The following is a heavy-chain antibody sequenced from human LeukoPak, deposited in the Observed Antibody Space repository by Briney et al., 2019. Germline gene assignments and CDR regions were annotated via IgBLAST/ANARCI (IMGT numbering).Heavy chain of an antibody. CDR1: GFTFDDYT. CDR3: ATGSGTYSPDY. CDR2: INWDGGNT. J-gene: IGHJ4*02. Sequence: GGSLRLSCVASGFTFDDYTMHWVRQGPGMGLEWVSLINWDGGNTYYAVSVKGRFTISRDNSKNSLYLQMNNLRIEDTALYYCATGSGTYSPDYWGQGTLVTVSS. D-gene: IGHD3-10*01. V-gene: IGHV3-43*01.